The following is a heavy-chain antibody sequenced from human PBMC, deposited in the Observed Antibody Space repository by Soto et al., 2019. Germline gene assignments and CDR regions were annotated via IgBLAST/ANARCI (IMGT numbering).Heavy chain of an antibody. CDR3: AKTESFNGYYNAFDS. CDR1: GFSFAGYA. D-gene: IGHD3-9*01. Sequence: GSLRLSCAASGFSFAGYAVAWVRQAPGKGLEWVSTVSGGGGSTYYADSVKGRFTISRDNSGNTVYLQMNSLNAGDTALYYCAKTESFNGYYNAFDSWGQGTRVTVSS. V-gene: IGHV3-23*01. J-gene: IGHJ4*02. CDR2: VSGGGGST.